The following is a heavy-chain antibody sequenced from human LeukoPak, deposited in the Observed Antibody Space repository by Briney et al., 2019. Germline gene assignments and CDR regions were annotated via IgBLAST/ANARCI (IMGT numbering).Heavy chain of an antibody. Sequence: GRSLRLSCAASGFTFSSYAMHWVRQAPGKGLEWVAVISYDGSNKYYADSVKGRFTISRDNSKNTLYLQMNSLRAEDTAVYYCAKDTVKVTTIRRVPHYMDVWGKGTTVTISS. CDR1: GFTFSSYA. CDR3: AKDTVKVTTIRRVPHYMDV. J-gene: IGHJ6*03. V-gene: IGHV3-30*04. D-gene: IGHD5-12*01. CDR2: ISYDGSNK.